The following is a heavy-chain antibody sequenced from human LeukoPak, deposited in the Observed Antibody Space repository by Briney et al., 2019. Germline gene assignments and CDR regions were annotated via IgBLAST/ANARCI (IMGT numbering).Heavy chain of an antibody. J-gene: IGHJ4*02. CDR2: ISGPGTNT. V-gene: IGHV3-23*01. D-gene: IGHD7-27*01. Sequence: GGSLRLSCAASGFTFSSFVMTWVRQAPGKGLEWVSGISGPGTNTYHADSVKGRFTISRDNSKNTLYLQMNSLRAEDTAVYYCARGGSNWGSLGYNFDYWGQGTLVTVSS. CDR3: ARGGSNWGSLGYNFDY. CDR1: GFTFSSFV.